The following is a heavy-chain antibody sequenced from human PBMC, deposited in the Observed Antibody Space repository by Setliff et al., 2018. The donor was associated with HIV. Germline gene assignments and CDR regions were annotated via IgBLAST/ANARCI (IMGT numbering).Heavy chain of an antibody. Sequence: ASVKVSCKASGYTFTSYSMHWVRLAPGQRLEWMGWISVFNGDTTYAQNLQGRFTMTSDTSTTTAYMELRNLRSDDTAVYYCARDGEIGPDFWGQGTLVTVSS. CDR3: ARDGEIGPDF. CDR1: GYTFTSYS. CDR2: ISVFNGDT. D-gene: IGHD3-3*01. J-gene: IGHJ4*02. V-gene: IGHV1-18*01.